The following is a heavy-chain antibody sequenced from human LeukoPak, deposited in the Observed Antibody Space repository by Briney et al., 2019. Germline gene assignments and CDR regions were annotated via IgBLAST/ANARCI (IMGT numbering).Heavy chain of an antibody. CDR3: ARAEIFDAFDI. D-gene: IGHD5-24*01. V-gene: IGHV3-64*01. CDR2: ISSNGGST. CDR1: GFTFSSYA. Sequence: GGSLRLSCAASGFTFSSYAMHWVRQAPGKGLEYVSAISSNGGSTYYANSVKGRLTISRDNSKNTLYLQMGSLRAEDMAVYYCARAEIFDAFDIWGQGTMVTVSS. J-gene: IGHJ3*02.